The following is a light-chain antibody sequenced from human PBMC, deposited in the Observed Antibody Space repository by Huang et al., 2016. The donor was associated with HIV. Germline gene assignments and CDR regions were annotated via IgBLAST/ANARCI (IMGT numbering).Light chain of an antibody. Sequence: EIVMTQSPATLSVSPGERATLSCRASQSVSSNLAWYQQNPGQAPRLLLYGASTRATGSPARCSGSGSGTEFTLTISSLQSEDFAVYYCQQYNNWPKVFTFGPGTKVDIK. CDR2: GAS. J-gene: IGKJ3*01. V-gene: IGKV3-15*01. CDR1: QSVSSN. CDR3: QQYNNWPKVFT.